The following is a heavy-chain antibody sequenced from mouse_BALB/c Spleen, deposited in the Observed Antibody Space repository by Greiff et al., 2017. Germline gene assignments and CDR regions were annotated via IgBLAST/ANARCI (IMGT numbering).Heavy chain of an antibody. D-gene: IGHD1-1*01. V-gene: IGHV1-80*01. CDR2: IYPGDGDT. Sequence: QVHVKQSGAELVRPGSSVKISCKASGYAFSRYWMNWVKQRPGQGLEWIGQIYPGDGDTNYNGKFKGKATLTADKSSSTAYMQLSSLTSEDSAVYFCARSDYYGSSSYFDYWGQGTTLTVSS. CDR1: GYAFSRYW. J-gene: IGHJ2*01. CDR3: ARSDYYGSSSYFDY.